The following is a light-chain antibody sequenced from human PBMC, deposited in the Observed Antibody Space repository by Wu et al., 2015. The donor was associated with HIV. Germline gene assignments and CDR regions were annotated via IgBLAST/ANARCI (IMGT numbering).Light chain of an antibody. CDR1: QSVNNNY. CDR3: QQCGTSPVT. CDR2: GAS. V-gene: IGKV3-20*01. J-gene: IGKJ3*01. Sequence: EIVLTQSPGTLSLSPGERATLSCRASQSVNNNYLAWYQQKPGQAPRLLIYGASRRATGIPDRFSGSGSGTDFTLTISRLEPEDFAVYYCQQCGTSPVTFGPGTKVDI.